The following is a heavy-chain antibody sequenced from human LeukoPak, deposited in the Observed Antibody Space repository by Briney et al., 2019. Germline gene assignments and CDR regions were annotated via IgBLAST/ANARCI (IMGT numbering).Heavy chain of an antibody. CDR2: IIPIFGTA. Sequence: PVKVSCKASGGTFSSYAISWVRQAPGQGLEWMGGIIPIFGTANYAQKFQGRVTITTDESTSTAYMELSSLRSEDTAVYYCASNQINSITIFGVAHTRYYYMDVWGKGTTVTVSS. V-gene: IGHV1-69*05. J-gene: IGHJ6*03. CDR3: ASNQINSITIFGVAHTRYYYMDV. CDR1: GGTFSSYA. D-gene: IGHD3-3*01.